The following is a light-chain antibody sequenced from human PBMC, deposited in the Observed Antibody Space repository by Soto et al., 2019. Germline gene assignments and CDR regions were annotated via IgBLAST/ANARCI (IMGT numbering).Light chain of an antibody. Sequence: QSVLTQPPSVSGAPGQRVTLSCTGSTSNIGAGYDVHWYQQLPGTAPKLLIYGNSNRPSGVPDRFSGSKSGTSASLAITGRQAEDEADYYCQSYDSSLSVLVFGGGTKLTVL. CDR2: GNS. CDR1: TSNIGAGYD. CDR3: QSYDSSLSVLV. V-gene: IGLV1-40*01. J-gene: IGLJ2*01.